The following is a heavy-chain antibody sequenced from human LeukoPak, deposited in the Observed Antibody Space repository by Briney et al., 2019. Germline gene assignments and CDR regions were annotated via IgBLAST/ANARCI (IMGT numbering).Heavy chain of an antibody. D-gene: IGHD5-24*01. CDR2: IYTSGST. V-gene: IGHV4-61*02. CDR1: GGSISSGSYY. CDR3: ARERDGYNWAYDAFDI. Sequence: PSETLSLTCTVSGGSISSGSYYWRWIRQPAGKGLEWIGRIYTSGSTNYNPSLKSRVTISVDTSKNQFSLKLSSVTAADTAVYYCARERDGYNWAYDAFDIWGQGTMVTVSS. J-gene: IGHJ3*02.